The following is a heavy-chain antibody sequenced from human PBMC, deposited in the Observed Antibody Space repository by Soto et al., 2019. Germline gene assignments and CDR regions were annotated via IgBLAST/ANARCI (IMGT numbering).Heavy chain of an antibody. CDR3: ALESYYDILTGYVTYYGMDV. V-gene: IGHV1-69*06. CDR1: GGTFSSYA. J-gene: IGHJ6*02. CDR2: IIPIFGTA. Sequence: SLKVSCKASGGTFSSYAISWVRQAPGQGLEWMGGIIPIFGTANYAQKFQGRVTITADKSTSTAYMELSRLRSEDTAVYYCALESYYDILTGYVTYYGMDVWGQGTTVTVSS. D-gene: IGHD3-9*01.